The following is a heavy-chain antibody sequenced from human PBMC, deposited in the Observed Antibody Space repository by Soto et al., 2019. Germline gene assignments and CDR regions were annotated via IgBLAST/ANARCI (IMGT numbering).Heavy chain of an antibody. CDR2: ISGSNNRT. CDR3: VRDRDLDRDMVHADL. CDR1: GFTFSNYA. J-gene: IGHJ4*01. Sequence: PGGSLRLSCAASGFTFSNYAMNWVRQAPGKGLEWVSIISGSNNRTYYADSVRGRFTISTDNAENSVFLQMNSLRDEDTAVYFCVRDRDLDRDMVHADLWGQGTLVTVSS. V-gene: IGHV3-48*02. D-gene: IGHD5-18*01.